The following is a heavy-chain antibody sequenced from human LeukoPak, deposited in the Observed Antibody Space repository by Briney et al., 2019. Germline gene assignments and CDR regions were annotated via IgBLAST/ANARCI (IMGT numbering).Heavy chain of an antibody. CDR3: AKVRSPGYNYGYDY. CDR1: GFTFSNAW. J-gene: IGHJ4*02. CDR2: IKSKTDGGTT. V-gene: IGHV3-15*01. D-gene: IGHD5-18*01. Sequence: GGSLRLSCAASGFTFSNAWMSWVRQAPGKGLEWVGRIKSKTDGGTTDYAAPVKGRFTISRDDSKNTLYLQMNSLRAEDTAVHYCAKVRSPGYNYGYDYWGQGTLVTVSS.